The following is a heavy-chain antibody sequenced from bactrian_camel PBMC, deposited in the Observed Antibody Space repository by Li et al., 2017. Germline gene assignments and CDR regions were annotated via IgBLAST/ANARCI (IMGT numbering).Heavy chain of an antibody. D-gene: IGHD1*01. Sequence: HVQLVESGGGSVQAGGSLKLSCVVSEYPYMRHCLGWFRQAPGEERDGVAAMWPGGGSTYYADSVKGRFTISQDDRKRTLYLQMNSLKPEDTAVYYCTRSYFGASHNTFAFWGQGTQVTVS. CDR3: TRSYFGASHNTFAF. CDR2: MWPGGGST. J-gene: IGHJ4*01. V-gene: IGHV3S1*01. CDR1: EYPYMRHC.